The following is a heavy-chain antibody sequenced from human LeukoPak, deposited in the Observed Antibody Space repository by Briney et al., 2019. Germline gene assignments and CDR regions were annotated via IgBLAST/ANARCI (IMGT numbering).Heavy chain of an antibody. CDR3: ARIYCSSTSCYDSRGAFDI. V-gene: IGHV4-39*01. J-gene: IGHJ3*02. CDR2: IYYSGST. Sequence: PSETLSLTCTVSGGSISSSSYYWGRIRQPPGKGLECIGSIYYSGSTNYFPSLKSRVTISVDTSKNQFSLKLSSVTAADTAVYYCARIYCSSTSCYDSRGAFDIWGQGTMVTVSS. D-gene: IGHD2-2*01. CDR1: GGSISSSSYY.